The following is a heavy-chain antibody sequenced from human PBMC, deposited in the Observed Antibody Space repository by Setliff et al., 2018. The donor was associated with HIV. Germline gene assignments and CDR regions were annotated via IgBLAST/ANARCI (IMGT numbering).Heavy chain of an antibody. D-gene: IGHD3-22*01. CDR1: GGTFSSYA. V-gene: IGHV1-69*05. CDR3: ARDGYYDSSGYSAFDI. J-gene: IGHJ3*02. Sequence: SVKVSCKASGGTFSSYAISWVRQAPGQGLEWMGGIIPIFGTANYAQKFQSRVTITTDESTSTAYMELSSLRSDDTAVYYCARDGYYDSSGYSAFDIWGQGTMVTVSS. CDR2: IIPIFGTA.